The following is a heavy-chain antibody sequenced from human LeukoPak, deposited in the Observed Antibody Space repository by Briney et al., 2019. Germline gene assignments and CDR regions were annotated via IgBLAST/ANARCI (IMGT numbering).Heavy chain of an antibody. V-gene: IGHV3-15*01. Sequence: GESLKISCVASGFIFRDAWMTWVRQAPGKGLEWVGRIKRKTDGGTTDYAAPVRGRFTISRDDSKDTLYLQMNSLKTEDTAAYYCTTKTITPGYWGQGTLVTISS. CDR3: TTKTITPGY. CDR2: IKRKTDGGTT. CDR1: GFIFRDAW. J-gene: IGHJ4*02. D-gene: IGHD2-15*01.